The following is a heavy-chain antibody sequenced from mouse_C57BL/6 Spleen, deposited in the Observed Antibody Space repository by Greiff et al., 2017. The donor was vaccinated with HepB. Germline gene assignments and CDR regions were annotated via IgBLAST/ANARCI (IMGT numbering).Heavy chain of an antibody. CDR3: ASEGGYDGYYLDY. CDR2: IYPGSGNT. CDR1: GYTFTDYY. Sequence: VQLQQSGAELVRPGASVKLSCKASGYTFTDYYINWVKQRPGQGLEWIARIYPGSGNTYYNEKFKGKATLTAEKSSSTAYMQLSSLTSEDSAVYFCASEGGYDGYYLDYWGQGTTLTVSS. V-gene: IGHV1-76*01. D-gene: IGHD2-3*01. J-gene: IGHJ2*01.